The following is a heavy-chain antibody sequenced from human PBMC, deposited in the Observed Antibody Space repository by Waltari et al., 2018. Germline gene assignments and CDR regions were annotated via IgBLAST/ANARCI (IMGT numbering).Heavy chain of an antibody. D-gene: IGHD3-3*02. J-gene: IGHJ5*02. Sequence: QLQLQESGPGLVKPSATLSLTCTVSGGSISSSSYYWGWIRQPPGKGVEWIGSISYSGSTYYNTSLMSRVTISVDTSKNQFSLKLTSVIAAETAVFYCARFSKSANWIDPWGQGTLVTVSS. CDR3: ARFSKSANWIDP. V-gene: IGHV4-39*01. CDR1: GGSISSSSYY. CDR2: ISYSGST.